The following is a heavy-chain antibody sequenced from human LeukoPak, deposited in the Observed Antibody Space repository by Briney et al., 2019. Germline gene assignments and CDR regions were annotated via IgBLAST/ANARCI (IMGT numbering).Heavy chain of an antibody. D-gene: IGHD6-19*01. CDR3: AGDPYSSGWPSYYYYGMDV. Sequence: GGSLRLSCAASGFTFSSYWMSWVRQAPGKGLEWVANIKQDGSEKYYVDSVKGRFTISRDNAKNSLYLQMNSPRAEDTAVYYCAGDPYSSGWPSYYYYGMDVWGQGTTVTVSS. J-gene: IGHJ6*02. V-gene: IGHV3-7*01. CDR1: GFTFSSYW. CDR2: IKQDGSEK.